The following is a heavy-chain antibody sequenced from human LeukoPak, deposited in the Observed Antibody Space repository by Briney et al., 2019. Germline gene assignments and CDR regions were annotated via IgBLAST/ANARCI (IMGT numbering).Heavy chain of an antibody. D-gene: IGHD1-1*01. V-gene: IGHV4-39*01. J-gene: IGHJ6*03. CDR1: GGSISSSSYY. CDR3: ARLIRILDPPHNYYYYYYMDV. CDR2: IYYSGST. Sequence: PSETLSLTCTVSGGSISSSSYYWGWIRQPPGKGLEWIGSIYYSGSTYYNPSLKSRVTISVDTSKNQFSLKLSSVTAADTAVYYCARLIRILDPPHNYYYYYYMDVWGKGTTVTISS.